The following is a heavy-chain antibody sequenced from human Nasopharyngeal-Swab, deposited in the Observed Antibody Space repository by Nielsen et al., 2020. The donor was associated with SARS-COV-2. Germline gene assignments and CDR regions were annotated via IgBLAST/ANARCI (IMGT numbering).Heavy chain of an antibody. CDR2: ISWNSGSI. CDR3: AKALSGVVRGVMNY. J-gene: IGHJ4*02. CDR1: GFTFDDYA. D-gene: IGHD3-10*01. V-gene: IGHV3-9*01. Sequence: GGSLRLSCAASGFTFDDYAMHWVRQAPGKGLEWVSGISWNSGSIGYADSVKGRFTISRDNAKNSLYLQMNSLRAEDTALYYCAKALSGVVRGVMNYWGQGTLATVSS.